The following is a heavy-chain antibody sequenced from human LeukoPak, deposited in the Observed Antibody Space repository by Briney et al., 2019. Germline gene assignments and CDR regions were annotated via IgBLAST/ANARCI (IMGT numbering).Heavy chain of an antibody. CDR2: ISSSSSYI. D-gene: IGHD1-1*01. CDR1: GFTFSSYS. V-gene: IGHV3-21*01. Sequence: PGGSLRLSCAASGFTFSSYSMSWVRQAPGKGLEWVSSISSSSSYIYYADSVKGRFAISRDNAKNSLYLQMNSLRAEDTAVYYCARVRRNWNDGALDYWGQGTLVTVSS. J-gene: IGHJ4*02. CDR3: ARVRRNWNDGALDY.